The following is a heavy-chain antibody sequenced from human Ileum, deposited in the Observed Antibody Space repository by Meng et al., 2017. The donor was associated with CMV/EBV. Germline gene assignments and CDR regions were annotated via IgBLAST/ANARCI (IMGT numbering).Heavy chain of an antibody. D-gene: IGHD3-3*01. Sequence: SGVSISSGDYYWSWIRQPPGKGLEWIGYIYYSGSTYYNPSLKSRVTISVDTSKNQFSLKLSSVTAADTAVYYCARYHLSTIFGSFDPWGQGTLVTVSS. V-gene: IGHV4-30-4*08. CDR1: GVSISSGDYY. J-gene: IGHJ5*02. CDR3: ARYHLSTIFGSFDP. CDR2: IYYSGST.